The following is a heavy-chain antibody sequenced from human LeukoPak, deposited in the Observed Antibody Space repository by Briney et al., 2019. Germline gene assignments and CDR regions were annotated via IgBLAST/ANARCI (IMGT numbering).Heavy chain of an antibody. J-gene: IGHJ6*03. V-gene: IGHV3-21*04. CDR2: ISVGATYI. D-gene: IGHD3-22*01. CDR1: AFTFSNYN. CDR3: ARGSSGYYQGPYYYYYYMDV. Sequence: PGGSLRLSCAASAFTFSNYNMNWVRQAPGKGLEWILSISVGATYIYYADSVKGRFTISRDDSKNSLYLQMNSLRAEDTAVYYCARGSSGYYQGPYYYYYYMDVWGKGTTVTVSS.